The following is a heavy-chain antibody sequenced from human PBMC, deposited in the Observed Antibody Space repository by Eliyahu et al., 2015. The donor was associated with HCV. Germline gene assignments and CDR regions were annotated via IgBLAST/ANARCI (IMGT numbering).Heavy chain of an antibody. Sequence: QVQLQESGPGLVKPSETLSLTCTVSGGSISSYXWSWIRQPPGKGLEWIGYIYYSGSTNYNPPLKSRVTISVDTSKNQFSLKLSSVTAADTAVYYCARALRGGPFDYWGQGTLVTVSS. J-gene: IGHJ4*02. CDR2: IYYSGST. D-gene: IGHD3-16*01. CDR3: ARALRGGPFDY. V-gene: IGHV4-59*01. CDR1: GGSISSYX.